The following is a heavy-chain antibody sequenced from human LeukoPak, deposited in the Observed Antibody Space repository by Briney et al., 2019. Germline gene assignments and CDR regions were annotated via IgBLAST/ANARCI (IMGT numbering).Heavy chain of an antibody. D-gene: IGHD4-23*01. V-gene: IGHV3-53*01. CDR1: GFTVSSNY. CDR3: ARPDDYGGNSV. CDR2: IYSGGST. J-gene: IGHJ4*02. Sequence: GGSLRLSCAASGFTVSSNYMSWVRQAPGKGLEWVSVIYSGGSTYYADSVKGRFTISRDNAKNSLYLQINSLRAEDTAVYYCARPDDYGGNSVWGQGTLVTVSS.